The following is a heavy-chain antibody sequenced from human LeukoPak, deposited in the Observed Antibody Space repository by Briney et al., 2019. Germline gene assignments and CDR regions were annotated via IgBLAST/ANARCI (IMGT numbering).Heavy chain of an antibody. J-gene: IGHJ4*02. CDR2: ISSSSSTI. D-gene: IGHD5-18*01. V-gene: IGHV3-48*01. CDR3: ARLIQLVDY. Sequence: GGSLRLSCAASGFTFSRYNMNWVRQAPGKGLEWVSYISSSSSTIYYADSVKGRFTNSRDNAKNSLYLQMNSLRAEDTAVYYCARLIQLVDYWGQGTLVTVSS. CDR1: GFTFSRYN.